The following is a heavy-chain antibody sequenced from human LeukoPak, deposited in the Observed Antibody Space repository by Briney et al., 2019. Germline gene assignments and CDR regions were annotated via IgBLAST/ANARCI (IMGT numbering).Heavy chain of an antibody. J-gene: IGHJ4*02. CDR2: IYRGGYT. Sequence: GGSLRLSCAVSGFSLSNYWMTWVRQPPGKGLEWVSVIYRGGYTHYADSVKGRFTISRDNSKNTVYLQMNSLRAEDTAVYYCARELDFWGQGTLVTVSS. V-gene: IGHV3-53*01. CDR1: GFSLSNYW. CDR3: ARELDF.